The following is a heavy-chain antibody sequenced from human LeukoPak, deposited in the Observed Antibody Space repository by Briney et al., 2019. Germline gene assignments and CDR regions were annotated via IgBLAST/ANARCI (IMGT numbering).Heavy chain of an antibody. D-gene: IGHD2-21*01. CDR1: GGSISSGSYY. CDR2: IYYSGST. CDR3: ARAPTPYCGGDCSRYAFDI. Sequence: SETLSLTCTVSGGSISSGSYYWGWIRQPPGKGLEWIGSIYYSGSTYYNPSLKSRVTISVDTSKNQFSLKLSSVTAADTAVYYCARAPTPYCGGDCSRYAFDIWGQGTMVTVSS. V-gene: IGHV4-39*07. J-gene: IGHJ3*02.